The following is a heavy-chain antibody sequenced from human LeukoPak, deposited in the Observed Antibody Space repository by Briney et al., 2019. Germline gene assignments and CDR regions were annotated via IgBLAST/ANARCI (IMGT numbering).Heavy chain of an antibody. Sequence: ASVKVSCKTSGYAFTGFYIHWVRQAPGQGLEWMGRMKPKNGGANYSQRFQGRVTMTRDTSMNTAYMELSGLESDDTAIYYCARGGRDTSPYNWLDPWGQGTLVTVSS. CDR3: ARGGRDTSPYNWLDP. J-gene: IGHJ5*02. CDR1: GYAFTGFY. D-gene: IGHD2-2*01. V-gene: IGHV1-2*06. CDR2: MKPKNGGA.